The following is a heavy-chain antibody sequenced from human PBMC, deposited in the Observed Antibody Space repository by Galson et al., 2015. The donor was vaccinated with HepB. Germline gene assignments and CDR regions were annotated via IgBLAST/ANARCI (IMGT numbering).Heavy chain of an antibody. D-gene: IGHD3-3*01. Sequence: SVKVSCKASGYTFTSYAMNWVRQAPGQGLEWMGWINTNTGNPAYAQGFTGRFVFSLDNSVSTAYLQISSLKSEDTAVYYCARRSGQGVLYDYWGQGTLVTVSS. CDR3: ARRSGQGVLYDY. V-gene: IGHV7-4-1*02. J-gene: IGHJ4*02. CDR2: INTNTGNP. CDR1: GYTFTSYA.